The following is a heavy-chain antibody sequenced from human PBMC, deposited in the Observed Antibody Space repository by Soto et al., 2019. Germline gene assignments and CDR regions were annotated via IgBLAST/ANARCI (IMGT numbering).Heavy chain of an antibody. CDR1: KFTFRNAW. V-gene: IGHV3-15*05. D-gene: IGHD6-6*01. Sequence: QLAESGGGLVQPGGSLRLSCAASKFTFRNAWMSWVRQAPGKGLEWVGRIKSKTDGGTIDYAAPVKGRFSISRDDSKNTLYLQMNSLKTEDTAVYYCTTAGSSWYYYYGVDVWGQGTTVTVSS. CDR3: TTAGSSWYYYYGVDV. CDR2: IKSKTDGGTI. J-gene: IGHJ6*02.